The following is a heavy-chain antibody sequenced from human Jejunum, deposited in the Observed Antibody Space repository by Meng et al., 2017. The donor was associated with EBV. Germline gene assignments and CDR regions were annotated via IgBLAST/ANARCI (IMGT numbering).Heavy chain of an antibody. V-gene: IGHV4-61*08. J-gene: IGHJ4*02. D-gene: IGHD1-26*01. CDR1: GGSVSSGGYY. CDR3: ARDQNGSYFAY. Sequence: GQLQESGPGLVKPSETLSLPCTVSGGSVSSGGYYWSWIRQPPGKGLEWIGYIYNSESTNYKSSLKSRVTISADTSKNQFSLRLSSVTAAGTAVYYCARDQNGSYFAYWGQGTLVTVSS. CDR2: IYNSEST.